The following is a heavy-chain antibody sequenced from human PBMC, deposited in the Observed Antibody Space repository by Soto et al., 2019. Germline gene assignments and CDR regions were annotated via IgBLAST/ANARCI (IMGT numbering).Heavy chain of an antibody. CDR3: AKATEEDGDANGGAFDI. CDR2: ISGSGGST. V-gene: IGHV3-23*01. CDR1: GFTFSSYA. J-gene: IGHJ3*02. Sequence: EVQLLESGGGLVQPGGSLRLSCAASGFTFSSYAMSWVRQAPGKGLEWVSAISGSGGSTYYADSVKGRFTISRDNSKNTLYLQMNSLRAEDTAVYYCAKATEEDGDANGGAFDIWGKGTMVTVSS. D-gene: IGHD4-17*01.